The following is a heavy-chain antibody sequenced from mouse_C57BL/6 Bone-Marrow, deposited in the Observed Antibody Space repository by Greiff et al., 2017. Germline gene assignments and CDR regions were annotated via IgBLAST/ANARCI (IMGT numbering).Heavy chain of an antibody. CDR3: ARGNGNYVRYFDV. CDR2: IYPRSGNT. V-gene: IGHV1-81*01. Sequence: VQLQQSGAELARPGASVKLSCKASGYTFTSYGISWVKQRTGQGLEWIGEIYPRSGNTYYNEKFKGKATLTADKSSSTAYMELRSLTSEDSAVYFCARGNGNYVRYFDVWGTGTTVTVSS. CDR1: GYTFTSYG. J-gene: IGHJ1*03. D-gene: IGHD2-1*01.